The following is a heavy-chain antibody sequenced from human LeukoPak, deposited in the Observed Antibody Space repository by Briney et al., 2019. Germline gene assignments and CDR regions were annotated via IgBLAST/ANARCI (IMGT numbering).Heavy chain of an antibody. CDR1: GGSISSYY. J-gene: IGHJ3*02. Sequence: PSETLSLTCTVSGGSISSYYWSWIRQPPGKGLEWIGYIYYSGSTNYNPSLKSRVTISVDTSKNQFSLKLSSVTAADTAVYYCARLDYYDSSDAFDIWGQGTMVTVSS. V-gene: IGHV4-59*08. D-gene: IGHD3-22*01. CDR2: IYYSGST. CDR3: ARLDYYDSSDAFDI.